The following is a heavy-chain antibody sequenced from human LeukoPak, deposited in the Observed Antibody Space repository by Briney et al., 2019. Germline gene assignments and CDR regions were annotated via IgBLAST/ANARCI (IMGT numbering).Heavy chain of an antibody. J-gene: IGHJ3*02. CDR2: ISYDGSNK. Sequence: GGSLRLSCAASGFTFSSYAMHWVRQAPGKGLEWVAVISYDGSNKYYADSVKGRFTISRDNSKNTLYLQMNSLRAEDTAVYYCARDFGIVVTLDAFDIWGQGTMVTVSS. CDR1: GFTFSSYA. D-gene: IGHD3-22*01. CDR3: ARDFGIVVTLDAFDI. V-gene: IGHV3-30*01.